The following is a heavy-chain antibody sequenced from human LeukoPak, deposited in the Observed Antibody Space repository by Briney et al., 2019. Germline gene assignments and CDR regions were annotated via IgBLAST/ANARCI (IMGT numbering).Heavy chain of an antibody. Sequence: GGSLRLSCAASGFSFSNSDMHWVRQATGKGLEWVSAIGAGADTYYPDSVKGRFTISRENAKNSLYLQMNSLRAGDTGVYYCASRYGSGSLVYWGQGTLVTVSS. D-gene: IGHD3-10*01. CDR3: ASRYGSGSLVY. CDR1: GFSFSNSD. CDR2: IGAGADT. J-gene: IGHJ4*02. V-gene: IGHV3-13*01.